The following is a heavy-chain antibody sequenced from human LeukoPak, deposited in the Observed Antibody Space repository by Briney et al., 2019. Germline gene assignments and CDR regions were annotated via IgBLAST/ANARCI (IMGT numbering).Heavy chain of an antibody. CDR3: ARGSSGRYFDY. J-gene: IGHJ4*02. V-gene: IGHV3-33*08. CDR1: GFTFSSYA. D-gene: IGHD6-19*01. Sequence: PGGSLRLSCAASGFTFSSYAMSWARQAPGKGLEWVAVIWYDGSNKYYADSVKGRFTISRDNSKNTLYLEMNSLSAEDTAVYYCARGSSGRYFDYWGQGTLVTVSS. CDR2: IWYDGSNK.